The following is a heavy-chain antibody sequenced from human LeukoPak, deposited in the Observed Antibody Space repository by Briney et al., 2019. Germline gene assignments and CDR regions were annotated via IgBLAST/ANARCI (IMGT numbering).Heavy chain of an antibody. CDR2: IYSGGST. J-gene: IGHJ3*02. V-gene: IGHV3-53*01. Sequence: PGGSLRLSCAASGFTVSSNYMSWVRQAPGKGLEWVSVIYSGGSTYYADSVKGRFTISRDNSKNTLYLQMNSLRAEDTAVYYCAREWFGELLDAFDIWGQGTMVTVSP. D-gene: IGHD3-10*01. CDR3: AREWFGELLDAFDI. CDR1: GFTVSSNY.